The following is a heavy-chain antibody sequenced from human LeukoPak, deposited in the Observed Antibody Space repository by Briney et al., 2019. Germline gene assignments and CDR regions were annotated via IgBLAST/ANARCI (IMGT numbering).Heavy chain of an antibody. CDR3: ATDCSSTSCPVPGFDY. Sequence: GGSLRLSCAASGFTFSSYAMNWVRQAPGKGLEWVSAISGSGGSTYYADSVKGRFTISRDNSKNTLYLQMNSLRAEDTAVYYCATDCSSTSCPVPGFDYWGQGTLVTVSS. CDR1: GFTFSSYA. V-gene: IGHV3-23*01. CDR2: ISGSGGST. J-gene: IGHJ4*02. D-gene: IGHD2-2*01.